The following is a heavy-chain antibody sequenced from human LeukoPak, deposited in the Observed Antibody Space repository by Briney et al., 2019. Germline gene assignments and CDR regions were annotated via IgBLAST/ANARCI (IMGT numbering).Heavy chain of an antibody. CDR2: IKQDGSEK. CDR1: GFTFSSYW. V-gene: IGHV3-7*01. D-gene: IGHD3-10*01. J-gene: IGHJ3*02. Sequence: GGSLRLSCAASGFTFSSYWMSWVRQAPGKGLGWVANIKQDGSEKYYVDSVKGRFTISRDNAKNSLYLQMNSLRAEDTAVYYCARAQIGEYGSRSYAFDIWGQGTMVTVSS. CDR3: ARAQIGEYGSRSYAFDI.